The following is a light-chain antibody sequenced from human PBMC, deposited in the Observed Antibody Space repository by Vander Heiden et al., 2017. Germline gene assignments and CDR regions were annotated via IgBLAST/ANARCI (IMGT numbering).Light chain of an antibody. CDR1: VLPNQY. J-gene: IGLJ3*02. Sequence: SYEVTQPPSVSVSPGQTARITCSGDVLPNQYAYWYQQKPGQAPVLVIFKDSGRPSGISERFSGSSSGTTVTLTISGVQAEDEADYYCQSADSSGTSWVFGGGTKLTVL. CDR2: KDS. V-gene: IGLV3-25*03. CDR3: QSADSSGTSWV.